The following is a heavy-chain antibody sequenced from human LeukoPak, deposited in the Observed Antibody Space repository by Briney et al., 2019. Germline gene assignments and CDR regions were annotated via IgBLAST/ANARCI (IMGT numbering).Heavy chain of an antibody. CDR2: FYVGGAK. V-gene: IGHV3-53*01. J-gene: IGHJ4*02. CDR3: ARGDGYNFFDY. CDR1: GFSVTNNY. Sequence: PGGSLRLSCAVSGFSVTNNYMSWVPPAPGQGREWVSVFYVGGAKYYADSVKGRFTISRDNSENTLYLQMKSLRAEDTAVYYCARGDGYNFFDYWGQGTLVTVSS. D-gene: IGHD5-24*01.